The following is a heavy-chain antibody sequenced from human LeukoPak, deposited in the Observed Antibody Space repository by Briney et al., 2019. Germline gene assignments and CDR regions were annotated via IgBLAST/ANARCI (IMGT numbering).Heavy chain of an antibody. J-gene: IGHJ5*02. CDR2: ISSSGNTI. V-gene: IGHV3-48*03. CDR3: ASSGWYSTPNWFDP. D-gene: IGHD6-19*01. CDR1: GFTFSSYE. Sequence: GGSLRLSCAASGFTFSSYEMNWVRQAPGKGLEWVSYISSSGNTIYYADSVKGRFTISRDNAKNSLYLQMNSLRAEDTAMYYCASSGWYSTPNWFDPWGQGTLVIVSS.